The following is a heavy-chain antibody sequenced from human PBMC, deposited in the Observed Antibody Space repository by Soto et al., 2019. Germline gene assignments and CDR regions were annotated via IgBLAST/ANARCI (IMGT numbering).Heavy chain of an antibody. V-gene: IGHV3-23*01. CDR1: GFTFSSYA. J-gene: IGHJ3*02. Sequence: EVQLLESGGGLVQPGGSLRLSCAASGFTFSSYAMSWVRQAPGKGLGWVSAISGSGGSTYYADSVKGRFTISRDNSKNTLYLQMNSLRAEDTAVYYCARPAVVYDAFDIWGQGTMVTVSS. CDR2: ISGSGGST. CDR3: ARPAVVYDAFDI. D-gene: IGHD2-15*01.